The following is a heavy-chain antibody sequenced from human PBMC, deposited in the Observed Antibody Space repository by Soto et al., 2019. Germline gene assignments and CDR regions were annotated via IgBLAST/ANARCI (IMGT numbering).Heavy chain of an antibody. V-gene: IGHV4-4*02. CDR1: GGSISSSNW. Sequence: SETLSLTCAVSGGSISSSNWWSWVRQPPEKGLEWIGEIYHSGSTNYNPSLKSRVTISVDKSKNQFSLKLSSVTAADTAVYYCARVLGYCSGGSCSRGAFDIWGQGTMVTVSS. D-gene: IGHD2-15*01. J-gene: IGHJ3*02. CDR2: IYHSGST. CDR3: ARVLGYCSGGSCSRGAFDI.